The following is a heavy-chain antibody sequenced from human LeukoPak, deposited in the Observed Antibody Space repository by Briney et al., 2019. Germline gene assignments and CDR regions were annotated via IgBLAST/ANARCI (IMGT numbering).Heavy chain of an antibody. Sequence: GGSLRLSCVASGFTFSNFWMSWVRQAPGKGLEWVANIKVDGSEKYYADSVKGRFTISRDNAENSLYLQMNSLRAEDTAVYYCVRDLGGRSGHWGQGTLVTVSS. CDR1: GFTFSNFW. CDR2: IKVDGSEK. D-gene: IGHD1-26*01. CDR3: VRDLGGRSGH. V-gene: IGHV3-7*03. J-gene: IGHJ4*02.